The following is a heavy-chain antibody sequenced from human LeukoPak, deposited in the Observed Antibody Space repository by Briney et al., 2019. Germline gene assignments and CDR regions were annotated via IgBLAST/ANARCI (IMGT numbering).Heavy chain of an antibody. CDR2: FYYTGST. V-gene: IGHV4-59*08. CDR1: GGSISGYY. J-gene: IGHJ3*02. CDR3: ARHAVRGAFDI. D-gene: IGHD3-10*01. Sequence: ASETLSLTCAVSGGSISGYYLSRIRQPPGKGLEWLGRFYYTGSTNYNPSLGSRVSISLDTSNKQFSLRLNSVTAADTAVYYCARHAVRGAFDIWGQGTAVIVSS.